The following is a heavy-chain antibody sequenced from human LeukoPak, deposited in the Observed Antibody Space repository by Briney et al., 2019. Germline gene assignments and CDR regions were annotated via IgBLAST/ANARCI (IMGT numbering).Heavy chain of an antibody. V-gene: IGHV3-23*01. CDR2: ISGSAGST. D-gene: IGHD5-24*01. CDR1: GLTFSSYA. Sequence: PGGSLRLSCAASGLTFSSYAMSWVRQAPGKGLEWVSAISGSAGSTYFADSVQGRFTISRDNSKNTLYLQMNSLRAEDTAVYYCAKDRRDGYNLFDYWGRGTLVTVSS. CDR3: AKDRRDGYNLFDY. J-gene: IGHJ4*02.